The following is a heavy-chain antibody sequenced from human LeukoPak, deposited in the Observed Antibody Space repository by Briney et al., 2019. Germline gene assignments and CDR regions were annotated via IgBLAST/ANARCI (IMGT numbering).Heavy chain of an antibody. CDR2: ISSNGGST. CDR3: ARDSNGYTRY. J-gene: IGHJ4*02. V-gene: IGHV3-64*01. D-gene: IGHD5-24*01. CDR1: GFTFSSYA. Sequence: GGSPRLSCAASGFTFSSYAMHWVRQAPGKGLEYVSAISSNGGSTYYANSVKGRFTISRDNSKNTLYLQMGSLRAEDMAVYYCARDSNGYTRYWGQGTLVTVSS.